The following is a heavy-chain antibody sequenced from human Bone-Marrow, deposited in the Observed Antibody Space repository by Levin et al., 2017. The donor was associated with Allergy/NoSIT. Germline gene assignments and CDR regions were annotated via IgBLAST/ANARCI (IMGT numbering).Heavy chain of an antibody. Sequence: GGSLRLSCAASGFTFSSYSMNWVRQAPGKGLEWVSSISSSSSYIYYADSVKGRFTISRDNAKNSLYLQMNSLRAEDTAVYYCARDRIADIVVVRGLEDWFDPWGQGTLVTVSS. D-gene: IGHD2-15*01. CDR2: ISSSSSYI. V-gene: IGHV3-21*01. CDR3: ARDRIADIVVVRGLEDWFDP. CDR1: GFTFSSYS. J-gene: IGHJ5*02.